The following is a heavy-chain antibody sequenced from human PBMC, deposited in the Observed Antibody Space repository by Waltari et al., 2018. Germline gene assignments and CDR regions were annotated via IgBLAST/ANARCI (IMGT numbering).Heavy chain of an antibody. J-gene: IGHJ4*02. D-gene: IGHD3-10*01. CDR2: IYPGDSDT. V-gene: IGHV5-51*01. CDR1: GYSFTSYW. Sequence: EVQLVQSGAEVKKPGESLKISCKGSGYSFTSYWIGWVRQMPGKGLEWMGIIYPGDSDTRYSPSFQGQVTISADKSISTAYLQWSSLKASDTAMYYCARHGAITMVRGVSPPSSYFDYWGQGTLVTVSS. CDR3: ARHGAITMVRGVSPPSSYFDY.